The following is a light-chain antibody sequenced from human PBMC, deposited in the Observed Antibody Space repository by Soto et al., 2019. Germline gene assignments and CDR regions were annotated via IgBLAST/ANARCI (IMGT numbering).Light chain of an antibody. V-gene: IGKV1-5*01. CDR3: QQYNSHSYT. CDR2: EAS. CDR1: QSISSW. Sequence: DLQMTQSPCTLSASVGDRVTITCRAIQSISSWLAWYQQKPGKAPKLLIYEASILESGVPSRFSGSGSGTEFTLTISSLQPDDFATYYCQQYNSHSYTFGQGTKLEIK. J-gene: IGKJ2*01.